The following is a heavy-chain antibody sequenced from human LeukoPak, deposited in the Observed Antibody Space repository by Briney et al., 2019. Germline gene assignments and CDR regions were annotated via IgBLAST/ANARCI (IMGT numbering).Heavy chain of an antibody. CDR1: GYSFTGYY. J-gene: IGHJ5*02. CDR3: ARGPGRARFDP. Sequence: ASMKVSCKASGYSFTGYYIHWVRQAPGQGLEWMGWINPNSGDTKYEQKFQGRVTVTRDTPISTAYMELSRLTSDDTSVYYCARGPGRARFDPWGQGTLVTVSS. V-gene: IGHV1-2*02. CDR2: INPNSGDT. D-gene: IGHD3-10*01.